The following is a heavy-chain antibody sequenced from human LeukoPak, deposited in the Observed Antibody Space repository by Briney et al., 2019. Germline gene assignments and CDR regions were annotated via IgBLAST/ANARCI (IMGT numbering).Heavy chain of an antibody. Sequence: SETLSLTCTVSGGSISSGDYYWSWIRQPPGKGLEWIGYIYYSGSTYYNPSLKSRVTISVDTSKNQFSLKLSSVTAADTAVYYCARALGYCSSTSCPYYFDYWGQGTLVTVSS. J-gene: IGHJ4*02. CDR1: GGSISSGDYY. V-gene: IGHV4-30-4*08. CDR3: ARALGYCSSTSCPYYFDY. CDR2: IYYSGST. D-gene: IGHD2-2*01.